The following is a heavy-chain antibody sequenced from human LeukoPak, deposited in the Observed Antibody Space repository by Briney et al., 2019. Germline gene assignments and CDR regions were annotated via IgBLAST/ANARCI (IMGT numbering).Heavy chain of an antibody. CDR2: IIPIFGTA. J-gene: IGHJ3*02. CDR1: GGTLSSYA. CDR3: ARGTDYSNRHRRRFAFDI. Sequence: SVKVSCKASGGTLSSYAISWVRQAPGQGLEWMGGIIPIFGTANYAQKFQGRVTITTDESTSTAYMELSSLRSEDTAVYYCARGTDYSNRHRRRFAFDIWGQGTMVTVSS. V-gene: IGHV1-69*05. D-gene: IGHD4-11*01.